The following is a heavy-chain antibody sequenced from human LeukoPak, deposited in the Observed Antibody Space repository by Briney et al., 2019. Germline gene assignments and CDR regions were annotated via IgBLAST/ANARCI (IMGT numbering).Heavy chain of an antibody. V-gene: IGHV1-69*05. Sequence: SVKVSCKASGGTFSSYAISWVRQAPGQGLEWMGGIIPIFGTANCAQKFQGRVTIATDESTSTAYMELSSLRSEDTDVYYCARGGQHPAKYYYYYYMDVWGKGTTVTVSS. CDR1: GGTFSSYA. D-gene: IGHD6-13*01. CDR2: IIPIFGTA. CDR3: ARGGQHPAKYYYYYYMDV. J-gene: IGHJ6*03.